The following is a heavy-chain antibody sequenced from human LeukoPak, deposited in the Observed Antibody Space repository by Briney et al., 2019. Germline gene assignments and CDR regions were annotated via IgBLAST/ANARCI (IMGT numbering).Heavy chain of an antibody. Sequence: GGSLRLSCAASGFTFSSYAMSWVRQAPGKGLECVSTISGTAGNTYYADSVKGRFTISRDNSTNTLYLQMNSLRAEDTAVYYCAKDRSSGWNSFFDYWGQGTLVTVSS. J-gene: IGHJ4*02. V-gene: IGHV3-23*01. CDR1: GFTFSSYA. D-gene: IGHD6-19*01. CDR2: ISGTAGNT. CDR3: AKDRSSGWNSFFDY.